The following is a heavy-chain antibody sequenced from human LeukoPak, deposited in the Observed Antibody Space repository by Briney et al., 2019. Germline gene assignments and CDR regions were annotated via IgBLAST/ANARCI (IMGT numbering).Heavy chain of an antibody. CDR3: AGGYCSSTSCYHGAFDI. Sequence: PSETLSLTCAVYGGSFSGYYWSWIRQPPGKGLEWIGEINHSGSTNYNPSLKSRVTISVDTSKNQFSLKLSSVTAADTAVYYCAGGYCSSTSCYHGAFDIWGQGTMVTVSS. D-gene: IGHD2-2*01. CDR2: INHSGST. J-gene: IGHJ3*02. CDR1: GGSFSGYY. V-gene: IGHV4-34*01.